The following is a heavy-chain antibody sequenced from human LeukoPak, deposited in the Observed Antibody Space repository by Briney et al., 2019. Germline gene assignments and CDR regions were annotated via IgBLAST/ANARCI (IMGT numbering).Heavy chain of an antibody. CDR1: GFTFSSYA. CDR2: ISVSGENT. Sequence: GGSLRLSCAASGFTFSSYAMTWVRQAPGKGLQWVSTISVSGENTYYADSVKGRFTISRDNSKNTLYLQMSSLRAEDTAVYYCASTYSYDSSGYYPFDYWGQGTLVTVPS. CDR3: ASTYSYDSSGYYPFDY. J-gene: IGHJ4*02. D-gene: IGHD3-22*01. V-gene: IGHV3-23*01.